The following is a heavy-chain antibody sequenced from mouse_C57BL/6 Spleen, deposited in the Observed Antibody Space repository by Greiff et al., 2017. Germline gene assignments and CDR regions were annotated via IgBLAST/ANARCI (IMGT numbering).Heavy chain of an antibody. CDR1: GYTFTSYW. D-gene: IGHD1-1*01. V-gene: IGHV1-52*01. Sequence: QVQLQQPGAELVRPGSSVKLSCKASGYTFTSYWMHWVKQRPIQGLEWIGNIDPSDSETNYNQKFKDKATLTVDKSSSTAYMQLSSLTSEDSAVYYCAKDGSSRDAMDYWGQGTSVTVSS. CDR3: AKDGSSRDAMDY. J-gene: IGHJ4*01. CDR2: IDPSDSET.